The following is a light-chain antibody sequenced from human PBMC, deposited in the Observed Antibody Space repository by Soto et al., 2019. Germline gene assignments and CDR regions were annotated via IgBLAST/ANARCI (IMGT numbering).Light chain of an antibody. CDR3: SSYTAGGTI. V-gene: IGLV2-14*01. CDR2: EVS. J-gene: IGLJ1*01. CDR1: SSDVGKYDY. Sequence: QSVLTQPPSASGSPGQSVTISCTGTSSDVGKYDYVSWFQHHPGKAPKLIISEVSNRPSGVSNRFSGSKSGNTASLTISGLQAEDEADYYCSSYTAGGTIFGTGTKLTVL.